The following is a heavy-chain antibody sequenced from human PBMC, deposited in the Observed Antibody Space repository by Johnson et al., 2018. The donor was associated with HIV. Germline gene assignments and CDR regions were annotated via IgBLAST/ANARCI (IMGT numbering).Heavy chain of an antibody. CDR1: GFTFDDYA. Sequence: VQLVESGGGLVQPGRSLRLSCAASGFTFDDYAMHWVRQAPGKGLEWVSGISWNSGSIGYADSVKGRFTISRDNAKNSLYLQMNSLRAEDTALYYCAKDTVGYSSSRAAFDIWGQGTMVTVSS. CDR2: ISWNSGSI. D-gene: IGHD6-6*01. CDR3: AKDTVGYSSSRAAFDI. J-gene: IGHJ3*02. V-gene: IGHV3-9*01.